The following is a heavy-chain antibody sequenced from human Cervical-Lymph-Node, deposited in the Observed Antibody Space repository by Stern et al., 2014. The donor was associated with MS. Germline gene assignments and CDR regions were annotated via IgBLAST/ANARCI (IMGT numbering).Heavy chain of an antibody. CDR3: ARRKYSSSYYYYFGMDV. CDR1: GYTFSNYW. D-gene: IGHD6-13*01. Sequence: EVQLVQSGAEVKKPGESLRISCKGSGYTFSNYWIGWVRQMPGKGLEWIGRLFPGDSDARYSPSFQGQITISADKSSNTAFLQWNSLKASDTAMYYCARRKYSSSYYYYFGMDVWGQGTTVTVSS. CDR2: LFPGDSDA. J-gene: IGHJ6*02. V-gene: IGHV5-51*03.